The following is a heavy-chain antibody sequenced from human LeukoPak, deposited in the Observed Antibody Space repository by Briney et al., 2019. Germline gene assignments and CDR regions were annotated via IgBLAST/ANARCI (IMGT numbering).Heavy chain of an antibody. D-gene: IGHD2-2*01. CDR2: INHSGST. CDR1: GGSISGYY. J-gene: IGHJ3*02. V-gene: IGHV4-34*01. CDR3: ARVPIVVPDAIDAFDI. Sequence: SETLSLTCAVYGGSISGYYWSWSRQPLGRGLQWLGEINHSGSTNYSPSLKSRVTISVDTSKNQFSLKLSSVTAADTAVYYCARVPIVVPDAIDAFDIWGQGTMVTVSS.